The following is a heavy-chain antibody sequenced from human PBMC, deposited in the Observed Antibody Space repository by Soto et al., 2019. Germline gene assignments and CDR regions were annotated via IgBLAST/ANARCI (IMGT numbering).Heavy chain of an antibody. J-gene: IGHJ4*02. V-gene: IGHV3-15*01. D-gene: IGHD3-3*01. CDR3: TTGSKTSAVLRFLEWYGGFDY. CDR2: IKSKTDGGTT. Sequence: EVQLVESGGGLVKPGGSLRLSCAASGFTFSNAWMSWVRQAPGKGLEWVGRIKSKTDGGTTDYAAPVKGRFTISRGDSKNTLYLQMNSLKTEDTAVYYCTTGSKTSAVLRFLEWYGGFDYWGQGTLVTVSS. CDR1: GFTFSNAW.